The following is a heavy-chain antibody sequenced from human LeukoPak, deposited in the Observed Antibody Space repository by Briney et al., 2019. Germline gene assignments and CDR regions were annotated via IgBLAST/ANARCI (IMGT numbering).Heavy chain of an antibody. CDR3: VRRVRYFGQNDY. D-gene: IGHD3-9*01. J-gene: IGHJ4*02. V-gene: IGHV4-59*08. CDR2: IYYSGST. CDR1: GASLSDYY. Sequence: PSETLSLTCTVSGASLSDYYWRWVRQPPGKGLEWVGYIYYSGSTTYNPSLKSRVTISVDTSKNQISLKLSSVTAADSAVYYCVRRVRYFGQNDYWGQGTQVTVSS.